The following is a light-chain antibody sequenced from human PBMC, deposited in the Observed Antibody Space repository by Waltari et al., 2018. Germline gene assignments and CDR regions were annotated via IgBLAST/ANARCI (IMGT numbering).Light chain of an antibody. Sequence: DIQMTQSPSSLSASVRDRVTITCRASENVNNYLNWYQQKPGKAPKLLIYKASTLQSGVPSRFSGSGSGTDYTFTISSLQSEDVATYSCQHNYGIPYSFGQGTKVEIK. V-gene: IGKV1-39*01. CDR3: QHNYGIPYS. CDR2: KAS. CDR1: ENVNNY. J-gene: IGKJ2*03.